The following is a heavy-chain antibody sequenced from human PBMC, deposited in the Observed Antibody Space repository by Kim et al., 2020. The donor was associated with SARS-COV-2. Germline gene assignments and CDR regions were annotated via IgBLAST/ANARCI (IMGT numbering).Heavy chain of an antibody. CDR3: ARVERITIFGVARQVESYYYYGMDV. CDR1: GFTFSDYY. D-gene: IGHD3-3*01. Sequence: GGSLRLSCAASGFTFSDYYMSWIRQAPGKGLEWVSYISSSGSTIYYADSVKGRFTISRDNAKNSLYLQMNSLRAEDTAVYYCARVERITIFGVARQVESYYYYGMDVWGQGTTVTVSS. V-gene: IGHV3-11*01. J-gene: IGHJ6*02. CDR2: ISSSGSTI.